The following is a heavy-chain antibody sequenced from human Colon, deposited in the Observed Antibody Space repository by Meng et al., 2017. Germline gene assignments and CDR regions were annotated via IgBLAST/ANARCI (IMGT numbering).Heavy chain of an antibody. Sequence: QLQESAPGLVMHSETLSLPCTVSGDYITSNYWSWFRRPPGKEREWIGKYFFRGSTNSNPSLKSRVIISVDTSRNQFSLNLRSVTAADTAVYYCAREGGYDLNWFDPWGQGTLVTVSS. V-gene: IGHV4-59*12. D-gene: IGHD5-12*01. CDR3: AREGGYDLNWFDP. CDR2: YFFRGST. CDR1: GDYITSNY. J-gene: IGHJ5*02.